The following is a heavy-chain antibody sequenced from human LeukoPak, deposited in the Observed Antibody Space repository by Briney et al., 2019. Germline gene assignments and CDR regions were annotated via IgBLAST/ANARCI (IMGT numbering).Heavy chain of an antibody. V-gene: IGHV4-30-2*01. J-gene: IGHJ5*02. CDR3: ARAEWWFDP. Sequence: PSETLSLTCTVSGGSISSGTFYWSWIRQHPGKGLEWIGYIYHSGSTYYNPSLKSRVTISVDRSKNQFSLKLSSVTAADTAVYYCARAEWWFDPWGQGTLVTVSS. CDR2: IYHSGST. D-gene: IGHD3-3*01. CDR1: GGSISSGTFY.